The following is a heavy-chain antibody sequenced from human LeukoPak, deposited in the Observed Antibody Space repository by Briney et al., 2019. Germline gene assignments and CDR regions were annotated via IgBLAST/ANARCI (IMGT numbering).Heavy chain of an antibody. CDR1: GDSISSGGYY. V-gene: IGHV4-31*03. CDR3: AREPTYGSIDY. CDR2: IYYSGST. D-gene: IGHD3-10*01. J-gene: IGHJ4*02. Sequence: SQTLSLTCTVSGDSISSGGYYWSWIRQHPGKGLEWIGYIYYSGSTYYNPSLKSRVTISVDTSKNQFSLKLSSVTAADTAVYYCAREPTYGSIDYWGQGTLVTVSS.